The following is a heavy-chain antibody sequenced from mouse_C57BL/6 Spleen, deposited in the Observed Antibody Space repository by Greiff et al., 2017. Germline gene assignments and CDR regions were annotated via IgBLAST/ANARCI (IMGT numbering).Heavy chain of an antibody. CDR2: IYPSDSET. J-gene: IGHJ2*01. CDR1: GYTFTSYW. CDR3: ARNYYGKGPFDY. Sequence: VKLQESGAELVRPGSSVKLSCKASGYTFTSYWMDWVKQRPGQGLEWIGNIYPSDSETHYNQKFKDKATLTVDKSSSTAYMQISSLTSEDSAVYYCARNYYGKGPFDYWGQGTTLTVSS. D-gene: IGHD1-1*01. V-gene: IGHV1-61*01.